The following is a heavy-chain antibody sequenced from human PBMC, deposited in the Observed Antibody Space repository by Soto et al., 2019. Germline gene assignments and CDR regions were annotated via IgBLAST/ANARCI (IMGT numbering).Heavy chain of an antibody. CDR1: GFTFTTSA. CDR2: ISFDAFNK. CDR3: AKDVRRVVRGIDY. V-gene: IGHV3-30-3*01. J-gene: IGHJ4*02. Sequence: QVQLVESGGGVVQPGSSLRLSCAASGFTFTTSAMHWVRQAPGKGLEWVASISFDAFNKYYADSVKGRFIISRDDSKNTVYLQMNSLTVEDTAVYYCAKDVRRVVRGIDYWGQGTPVTVSS. D-gene: IGHD3-10*01.